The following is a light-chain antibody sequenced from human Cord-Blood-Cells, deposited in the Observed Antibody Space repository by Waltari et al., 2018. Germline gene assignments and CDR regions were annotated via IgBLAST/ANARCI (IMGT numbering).Light chain of an antibody. Sequence: DIQMTQSPSSLSASVGDRVTITCRASQSISSYLNWYQQKPGKAPKRLIYAASSLQSWVPSRFSGIGSVTDFTLTISSLQPEDFATYYCQQSYSTPRTFGQGTKVEIK. CDR1: QSISSY. V-gene: IGKV1-39*01. J-gene: IGKJ1*01. CDR2: AAS. CDR3: QQSYSTPRT.